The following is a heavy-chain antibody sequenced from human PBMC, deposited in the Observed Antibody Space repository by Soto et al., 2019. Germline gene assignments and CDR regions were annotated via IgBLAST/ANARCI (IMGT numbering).Heavy chain of an antibody. V-gene: IGHV1-69*13. Sequence: ASVKVSCKASGGTFSSYAISWVRQAPGQGLEWMGGIIPIFGTANYAQKFQGRVTITADESTSTAYMELSSLRSEDTAVYYCARDGYYGSADAFDIWGQGTMVTVSS. J-gene: IGHJ3*02. D-gene: IGHD3-10*01. CDR3: ARDGYYGSADAFDI. CDR1: GGTFSSYA. CDR2: IIPIFGTA.